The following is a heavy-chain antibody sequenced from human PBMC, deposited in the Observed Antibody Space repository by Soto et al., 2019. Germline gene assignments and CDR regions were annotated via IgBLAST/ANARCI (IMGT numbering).Heavy chain of an antibody. CDR3: AREYGGKSDYYYHGMDV. CDR1: GYTFTSYG. J-gene: IGHJ6*02. V-gene: IGHV1-18*04. Sequence: GASVKVSCKASGYTFTSYGISWVRQAPGQGLEWMGWISAYNGNTNYAQKLQGRVTMTTDTSTSTAYMELRSLRSDDTAVYYCAREYGGKSDYYYHGMDVWGQGTTVTVSS. CDR2: ISAYNGNT. D-gene: IGHD2-15*01.